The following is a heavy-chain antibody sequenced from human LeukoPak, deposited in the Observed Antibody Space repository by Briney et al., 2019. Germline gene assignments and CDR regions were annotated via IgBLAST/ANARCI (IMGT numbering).Heavy chain of an antibody. CDR1: GYTFTSYG. CDR3: ARAGLLWFGELYRPYDY. Sequence: ASVKVSCKASGYTFTSYGISWVRQAPGQGLEWMGIINPSGGSTSYAQKFQGRVTMTRDTSTSTVYMELSSLRSEDTAVYYCARAGLLWFGELYRPYDYWGQGTLVTVSS. D-gene: IGHD3-10*01. CDR2: INPSGGST. J-gene: IGHJ4*02. V-gene: IGHV1-46*01.